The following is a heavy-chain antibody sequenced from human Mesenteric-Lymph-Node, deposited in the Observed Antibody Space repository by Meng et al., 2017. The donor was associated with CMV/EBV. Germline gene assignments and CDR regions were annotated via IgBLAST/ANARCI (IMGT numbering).Heavy chain of an antibody. CDR2: IHPRDGST. Sequence: ASVKVSCKASGYTFINYFMHWVRQAPGQGLEWMGIIHPRDGSTIYAQKFQGRVTVTMDTSTSTVYMDLSGLRSDDTAVYYCARGRYSIGYWGQGTLVTVSS. CDR3: ARGRYSIGY. J-gene: IGHJ4*02. D-gene: IGHD3-9*01. V-gene: IGHV1-46*01. CDR1: GYTFINYF.